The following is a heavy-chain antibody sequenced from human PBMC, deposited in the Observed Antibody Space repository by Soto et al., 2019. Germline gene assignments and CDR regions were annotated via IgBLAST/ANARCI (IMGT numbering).Heavy chain of an antibody. V-gene: IGHV1-2*02. CDR2: INPNSGGT. D-gene: IGHD3-22*01. Sequence: GASVKVSCKASGYTFTGYYMHWVRQAPGQGLEWMGWINPNSGGTNYAQKFQGRVTMTRDTSTSTAYMELSRLRSDDTAVYYCASSDTMIDERWAFDIWGQGTMVIVSS. J-gene: IGHJ3*02. CDR3: ASSDTMIDERWAFDI. CDR1: GYTFTGYY.